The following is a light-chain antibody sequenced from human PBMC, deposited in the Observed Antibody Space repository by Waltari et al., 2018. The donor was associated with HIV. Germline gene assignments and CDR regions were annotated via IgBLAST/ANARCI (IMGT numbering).Light chain of an antibody. CDR2: EVS. V-gene: IGLV2-18*02. J-gene: IGLJ2*01. CDR1: SSDVGSYNR. Sequence: QSALTQPPSVSGSPGQSVTISCTGSSSDVGSYNRVSWYQQPPGTAPKLMIYEVSKRPAGVPDVFTGSKAGNTASRIIAGRQAEEEADYYCSSYTSSNLVFGGGTKLTVL. CDR3: SSYTSSNLV.